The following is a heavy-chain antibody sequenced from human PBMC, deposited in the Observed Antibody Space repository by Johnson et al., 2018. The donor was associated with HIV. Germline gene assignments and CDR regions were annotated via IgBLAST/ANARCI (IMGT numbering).Heavy chain of an antibody. J-gene: IGHJ3*02. Sequence: VQLVESGGGLVQPGGSLRLSCAASGFTVSNNYMSWVRQAPGKGLEWVSVLFSGGTTYYADSVRGRFTISRDNSKNTFFLQMGSLRAEDTAVYYCAKDGGSSWSAFDIWGQGTMVTVS. CDR1: GFTVSNNY. CDR3: AKDGGSSWSAFDI. D-gene: IGHD6-13*01. V-gene: IGHV3-66*01. CDR2: LFSGGTT.